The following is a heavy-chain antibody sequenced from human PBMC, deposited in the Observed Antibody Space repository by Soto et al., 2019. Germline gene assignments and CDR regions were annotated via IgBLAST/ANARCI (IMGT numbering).Heavy chain of an antibody. J-gene: IGHJ5*02. CDR3: ARERSNLDILSGYPINWFAP. CDR2: IWYDGSNK. V-gene: IGHV3-33*01. D-gene: IGHD3-9*01. CDR1: GFTFSSYG. Sequence: QVQLVESGGGVVQPGRSLRLSCAASGFTFSSYGMHWVRQAPGRGLEWGAVIWYDGSNKYYADSVKGRFTISRDNSKNTLYLQMHNLRAEDTAVYYCARERSNLDILSGYPINWFAPWGQGTLVPVSS.